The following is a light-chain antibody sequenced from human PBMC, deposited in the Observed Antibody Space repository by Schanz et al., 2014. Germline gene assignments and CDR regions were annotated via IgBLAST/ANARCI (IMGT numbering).Light chain of an antibody. V-gene: IGLV2-14*01. CDR2: DVS. CDR1: SSDVGGYNY. Sequence: QSALTQPASVSGSPGQSITISCTGTSSDVGGYNYVSWYQQHPGKAPKLMIYDVSDRPSGVSNRFSGSKSGNTACLTISGLQAEDESDYYCSSFTITNTWVFGGGTKLTVL. CDR3: SSFTITNTWV. J-gene: IGLJ3*02.